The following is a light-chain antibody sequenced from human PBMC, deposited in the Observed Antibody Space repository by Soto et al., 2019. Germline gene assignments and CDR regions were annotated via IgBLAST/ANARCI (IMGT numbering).Light chain of an antibody. Sequence: DIQMTQSPSSLSASIGDRVTITCRASQAISNYLAWYQQRPGRVPKLLIYGASTLHSGVPSRFSGSGSRTAFTLNINSLQPEDVATYYCQNYNSAPQTFGQGTKVEIK. CDR2: GAS. CDR3: QNYNSAPQT. V-gene: IGKV1-27*01. J-gene: IGKJ1*01. CDR1: QAISNY.